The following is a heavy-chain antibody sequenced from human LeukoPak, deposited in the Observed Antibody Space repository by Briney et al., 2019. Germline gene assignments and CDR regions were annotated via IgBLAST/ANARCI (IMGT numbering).Heavy chain of an antibody. CDR2: IYTSGST. D-gene: IGHD4-17*01. V-gene: IGHV4-61*02. J-gene: IGHJ4*02. CDR3: ARDLYGDLDY. CDR1: GGSISSGSCY. Sequence: SEALSLTCTVSGGSISSGSCYWSWIRQPAGKGLEWIGRIYTSGSTNYNPSLKSRVTISVDTPKNQFSLKLSSVTAADTAVYYCARDLYGDLDYLGQGTLVTVSS.